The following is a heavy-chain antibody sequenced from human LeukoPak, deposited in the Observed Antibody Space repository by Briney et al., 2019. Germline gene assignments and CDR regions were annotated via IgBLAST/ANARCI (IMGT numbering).Heavy chain of an antibody. Sequence: ASVKVSCKASGDTFTASYMHWVRRAPGQGLEWMGWMNNKYGGANYAQKFKGRVTMTRDMSTTTVYMELNNLMSDDTAVYYCARAAGLWSDADFWGQGTLVTVSS. J-gene: IGHJ4*02. D-gene: IGHD5-18*01. V-gene: IGHV1-2*02. CDR1: GDTFTASY. CDR2: MNNKYGGA. CDR3: ARAAGLWSDADF.